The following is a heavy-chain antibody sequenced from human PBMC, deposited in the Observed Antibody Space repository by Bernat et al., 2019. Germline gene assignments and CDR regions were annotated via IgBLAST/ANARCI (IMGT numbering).Heavy chain of an antibody. V-gene: IGHV1-8*01. Sequence: QVQLVQSGAEVKKPGASVKVSCKASGYTFTSYDINWVRQATGQGLEWMGWMNPNSGNTVYAQKFQGRVTMTRNTSISTAYMELSSLRSEDTAVYYCARGPISSSWYVRYGMDVWGQGTTVTVSS. J-gene: IGHJ6*02. D-gene: IGHD6-13*01. CDR3: ARGPISSSWYVRYGMDV. CDR1: GYTFTSYD. CDR2: MNPNSGNT.